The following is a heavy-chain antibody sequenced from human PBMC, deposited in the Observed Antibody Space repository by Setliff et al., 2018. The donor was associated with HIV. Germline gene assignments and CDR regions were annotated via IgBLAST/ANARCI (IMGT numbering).Heavy chain of an antibody. J-gene: IGHJ5*02. D-gene: IGHD3-22*01. CDR1: RFDFNNYW. CDR2: IGQDGSEK. V-gene: IGHV3-7*01. Sequence: PGGSLRLSCAASRFDFNNYWMCWVRQAPGKGLEWVANIGQDGSEKNYVDSVKGRFTISRDNAKNSLYLQMNSLGAEDTAVYYCAKSYFDRSGYLGSWGQGTLVTVSS. CDR3: AKSYFDRSGYLGS.